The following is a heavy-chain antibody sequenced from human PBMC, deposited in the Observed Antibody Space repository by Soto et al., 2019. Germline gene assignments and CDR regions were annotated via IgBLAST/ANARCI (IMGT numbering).Heavy chain of an antibody. J-gene: IGHJ3*02. D-gene: IGHD3-22*01. CDR1: GFTFSSYA. V-gene: IGHV3-23*01. CDR2: ISGSGGST. Sequence: QRLSCAASGFTFSSYAMSWVRQAPGKGLEWVSAISGSGGSTYYADSVKGRFTISRDNSKNTLYLQMNSLRAEDTAVYYCAKGYKRITMIVVVIGAFDIWGQGTMVTVSS. CDR3: AKGYKRITMIVVVIGAFDI.